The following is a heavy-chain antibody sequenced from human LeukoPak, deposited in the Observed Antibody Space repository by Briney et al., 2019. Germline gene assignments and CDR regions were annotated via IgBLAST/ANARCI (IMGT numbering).Heavy chain of an antibody. CDR1: GGTFSSYA. V-gene: IGHV1-69*05. D-gene: IGHD6-13*01. CDR3: ARATYSSSWLKTYAFDI. CDR2: IIPIFGTA. Sequence: SVKVSCKASGGTFSSYAISWVRQAPGQGLEWMGRIIPIFGTANYAQKFQGRVTITTDESTSTAYTGLSSLRSEDTAAYYCARATYSSSWLKTYAFDIWGQGTMVTVSS. J-gene: IGHJ3*02.